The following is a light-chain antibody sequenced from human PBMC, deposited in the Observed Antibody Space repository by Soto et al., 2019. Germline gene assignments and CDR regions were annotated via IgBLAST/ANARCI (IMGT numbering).Light chain of an antibody. CDR1: QSISSW. J-gene: IGKJ1*01. V-gene: IGKV1-5*01. Sequence: DIQMTQSPSTLSASVGDRVTITCRAIQSISSWLAWYQQKPGKAPKLLIYDASSLGSGVPSRFSGSGSGTEFTLTIRSLQPDDFATYYCQQYNSYSPEWTFGQGTKVEIK. CDR3: QQYNSYSPEWT. CDR2: DAS.